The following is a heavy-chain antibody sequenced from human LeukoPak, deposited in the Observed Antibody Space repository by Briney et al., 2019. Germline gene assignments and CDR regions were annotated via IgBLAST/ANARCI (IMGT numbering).Heavy chain of an antibody. CDR1: GFTVSSNY. J-gene: IGHJ4*02. CDR3: TTLAYDFDDY. V-gene: IGHV3-53*01. D-gene: IGHD3-22*01. CDR2: IYSGGST. Sequence: PGGSLRLSCAASGFTVSSNYMSWVRQAPGKGLEWVSVIYSGGSTYYADSVKGRFTISRDNSKNTLYLQMNSLRAEDTAVYYCTTLAYDFDDYWGQGTLVTVSS.